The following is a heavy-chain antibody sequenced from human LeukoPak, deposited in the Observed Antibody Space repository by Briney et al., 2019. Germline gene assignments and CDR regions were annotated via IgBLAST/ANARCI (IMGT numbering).Heavy chain of an antibody. CDR1: GFTFSNYA. Sequence: GGSLRLSCADSGFTFSNYAMSWVRQAPGKGLEWVSTISGVGGSTYYADSVKGRFTISRDNSKNTLYLQMNSLRAEDTAVYYCAKDLPVEMAAITLEYWGQGTLVTVSS. CDR3: AKDLPVEMAAITLEY. CDR2: ISGVGGST. D-gene: IGHD5-24*01. V-gene: IGHV3-23*01. J-gene: IGHJ4*02.